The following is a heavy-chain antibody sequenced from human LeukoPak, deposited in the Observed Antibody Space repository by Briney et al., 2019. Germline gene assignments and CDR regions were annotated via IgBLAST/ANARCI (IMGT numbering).Heavy chain of an antibody. CDR2: ITGSGFNT. V-gene: IGHV3-23*01. J-gene: IGHJ4*02. CDR1: GFTFNNYA. Sequence: PPGGSLRLSCAASGFTFNNYAMTSVRQAPGKGLEWVSSITGSGFNTFYADFVKGRFTISRDNSKNTLYLQMSSLRAEDTAVYYCAKEGMAAVDYWGQGTLVTVSS. D-gene: IGHD5-24*01. CDR3: AKEGMAAVDY.